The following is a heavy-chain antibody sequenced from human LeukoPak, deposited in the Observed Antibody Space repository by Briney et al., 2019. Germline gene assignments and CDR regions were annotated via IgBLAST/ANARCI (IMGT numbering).Heavy chain of an antibody. D-gene: IGHD6-19*01. CDR2: IYYSGST. CDR3: ARSGVAGTADVFDI. J-gene: IGHJ3*02. V-gene: IGHV4-59*01. CDR1: GGSISSYY. Sequence: ASETLSLTCTVSGGSISSYYWSWIRQPPGRGLEWIGYIYYSGSTNYNPSLESRGTISVDTSKNQFSLKLSSVTAADTAVYYCARSGVAGTADVFDIWGQGTMVTVSS.